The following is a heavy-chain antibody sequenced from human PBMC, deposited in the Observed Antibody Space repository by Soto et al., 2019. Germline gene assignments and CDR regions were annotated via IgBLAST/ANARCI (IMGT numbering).Heavy chain of an antibody. CDR3: TTSGNPNIVDH. J-gene: IGHJ4*02. V-gene: IGHV3-15*07. CDR1: GFGLSKAW. Sequence: EVQLVESGGGLVKPGGSLKLSCQASGFGLSKAWINWFRQAPGKGREWVGRIRSRSGTTDYAAPVQGRFTISRDDSKYTLYLQMNSLKVEDTAVYFCTTSGNPNIVDHWGQGTLVTVSS. CDR2: IRSRSGTT.